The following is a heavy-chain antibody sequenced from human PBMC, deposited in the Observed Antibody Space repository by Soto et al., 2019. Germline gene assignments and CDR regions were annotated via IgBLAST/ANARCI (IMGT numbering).Heavy chain of an antibody. D-gene: IGHD3-3*01. CDR1: GYSISSGYY. J-gene: IGHJ6*02. CDR3: ARAEEVWIFGVVTPYGMDV. CDR2: IYHSGST. V-gene: IGHV4-38-2*01. Sequence: SETLSLTCAVSGYSISSGYYWGWIRQPPGKGLEWIGSIYHSGSTYYNPSLKSRVTISVVTSKNQFSLKLSSVTAADTAVYYCARAEEVWIFGVVTPYGMDVWGQGTTVTVSS.